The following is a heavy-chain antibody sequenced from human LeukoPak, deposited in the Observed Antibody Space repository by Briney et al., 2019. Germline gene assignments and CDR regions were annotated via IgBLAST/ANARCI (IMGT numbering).Heavy chain of an antibody. V-gene: IGHV1-69*06. CDR2: IIPIFGTA. CDR1: GGTFSSYA. Sequence: GASVKVSCTASGGTFSSYAISWVRQAPGQGLEWMGGIIPIFGTANYAQTFKGRVTITADKSTSTPYMELSSLRSEDTAVYYCARAISFVGTNWFDPWGQGTLVTVSS. CDR3: ARAISFVGTNWFDP. D-gene: IGHD3-16*01. J-gene: IGHJ5*02.